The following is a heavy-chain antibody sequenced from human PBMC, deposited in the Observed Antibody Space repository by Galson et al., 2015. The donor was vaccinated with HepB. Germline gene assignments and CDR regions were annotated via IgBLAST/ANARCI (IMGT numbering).Heavy chain of an antibody. CDR2: IYYSGST. J-gene: IGHJ4*02. Sequence: TLSLTCTVSGGSISSYYWSWIRQPPGKGLEWIGYIYYSGSTNYNPSLKSRVTISVDTSKNQFSLKLSSVTAADTAVYYCAVGQVVTIFGVVRTFDYWGQGTLVTVSS. CDR3: AVGQVVTIFGVVRTFDY. D-gene: IGHD3-3*01. CDR1: GGSISSYY. V-gene: IGHV4-59*01.